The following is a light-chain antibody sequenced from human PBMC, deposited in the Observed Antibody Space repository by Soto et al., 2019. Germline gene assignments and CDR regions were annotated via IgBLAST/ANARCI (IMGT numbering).Light chain of an antibody. CDR2: EAS. J-gene: IGKJ1*01. CDR3: QQYNGYWT. CDR1: QSISGS. Sequence: DIQMTQSPSTLSASVGDRVTITCRASQSISGSLAWYQQKPVKAPNLLIYEASNLKSGVPSRFSGSGSGTEYTLTLISLQPYDSASYYCQQYNGYWTFGQGTRVEIK. V-gene: IGKV1-5*03.